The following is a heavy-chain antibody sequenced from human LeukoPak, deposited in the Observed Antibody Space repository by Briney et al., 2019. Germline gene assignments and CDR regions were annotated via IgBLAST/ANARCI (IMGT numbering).Heavy chain of an antibody. CDR1: RYTFTGYY. CDR3: ARGTGEGYTYGRYYFDY. J-gene: IGHJ4*02. Sequence: ASVKVSCKASRYTFTGYYMHWVRQAPGQGLEWMGWINPNSGVTDYAQNFQGRATMTRDTSISTAYVELSRLRSDDTAVYYCARGTGEGYTYGRYYFDYWGQGTLVTVSS. D-gene: IGHD5-18*01. CDR2: INPNSGVT. V-gene: IGHV1-2*02.